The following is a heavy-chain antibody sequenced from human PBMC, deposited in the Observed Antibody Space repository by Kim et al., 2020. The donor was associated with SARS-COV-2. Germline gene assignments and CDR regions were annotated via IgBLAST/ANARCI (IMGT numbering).Heavy chain of an antibody. CDR3: ARGREGYYDSSDYPFDY. D-gene: IGHD3-22*01. Sequence: LKGRVTIPVDTSENQFSLRLSSVTAADTAVYYCARGREGYYDSSDYPFDYWGQGTLVTVSS. V-gene: IGHV4-34*01. J-gene: IGHJ4*02.